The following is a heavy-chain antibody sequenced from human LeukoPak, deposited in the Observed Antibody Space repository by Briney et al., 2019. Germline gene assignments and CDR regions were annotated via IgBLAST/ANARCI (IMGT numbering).Heavy chain of an antibody. CDR3: AKPYSSGGYHDAFDI. J-gene: IGHJ3*02. V-gene: IGHV3-53*01. CDR1: GFTVSSNY. D-gene: IGHD1-26*01. CDR2: IYDSGTT. Sequence: GGSLRLSCATSGFTVSSNYMSWVRQAPGKGLEWVSVIYDSGTTYYADSVKGRFLIFRDTSKNTVDLQMNSLRVEDTAVYYCAKPYSSGGYHDAFDIWGQGTMVTVSS.